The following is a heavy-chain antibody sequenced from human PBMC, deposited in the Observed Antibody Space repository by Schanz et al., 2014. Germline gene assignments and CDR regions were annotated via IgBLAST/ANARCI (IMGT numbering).Heavy chain of an antibody. Sequence: QVHLVESGGGVVQPGRSLRLSCAASGFTFISYDIHWVRQAPGKGLEWVAVIRYDGRNKNFVESVRGRFTISRDNSKNTLYLLLNSLRVEDTAVYYCARQPGRITVSGVVSNWFDPWGQGTLVTVSS. V-gene: IGHV3-33*01. CDR2: IRYDGRNK. D-gene: IGHD3-3*01. J-gene: IGHJ5*02. CDR1: GFTFISYD. CDR3: ARQPGRITVSGVVSNWFDP.